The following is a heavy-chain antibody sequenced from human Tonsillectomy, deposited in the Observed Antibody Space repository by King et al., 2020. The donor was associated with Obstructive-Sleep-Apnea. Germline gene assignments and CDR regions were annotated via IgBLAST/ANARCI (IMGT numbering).Heavy chain of an antibody. D-gene: IGHD3-22*01. V-gene: IGHV4-34*01. J-gene: IGHJ4*02. Sequence: VQLQQWGAGLLKPSETLSLTCAVYGGSFSGYYWSWIRQPPGKGLEWIGEINHSGSTNYNPSLKSRVTISVDTSKNQFSLKLSSVTAADRAVYYCARVRHYYDSSGYWTSSWYYFDYWGQGRLDTVSS. CDR2: INHSGST. CDR1: GGSFSGYY. CDR3: ARVRHYYDSSGYWTSSWYYFDY.